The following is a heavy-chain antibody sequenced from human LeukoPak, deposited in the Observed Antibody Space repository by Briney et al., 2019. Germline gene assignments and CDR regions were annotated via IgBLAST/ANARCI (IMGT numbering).Heavy chain of an antibody. CDR1: GGSFSGYY. V-gene: IGHV4-34*01. CDR3: ARGDYDSSGYLGYNWFDP. D-gene: IGHD3-22*01. CDR2: INHSGST. J-gene: IGHJ5*02. Sequence: SETLSLTCAVYGGSFSGYYWSWIRQPPGKGLEWIGEINHSGSTNYNPSLKSRVTISVDTSKNQFSLKLSSVTAADTAVYYCARGDYDSSGYLGYNWFDPWGQGTLVTVSS.